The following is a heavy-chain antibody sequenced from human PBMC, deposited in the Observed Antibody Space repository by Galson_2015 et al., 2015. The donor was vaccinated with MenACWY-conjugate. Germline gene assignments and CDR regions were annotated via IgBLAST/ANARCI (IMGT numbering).Heavy chain of an antibody. V-gene: IGHV3-7*03. CDR2: IKKDGSEK. CDR1: GFTFRNYW. Sequence: SLRLSCAASGFTFRNYWMTWVRQAPGKGLEWVASIKKDGSEKYYVDSVKGRFTISRDNAKNSMYLEMNSLRVEDTAVYSCARGHSGMAVWGQGTTVTASS. J-gene: IGHJ6*02. CDR3: ARGHSGMAV.